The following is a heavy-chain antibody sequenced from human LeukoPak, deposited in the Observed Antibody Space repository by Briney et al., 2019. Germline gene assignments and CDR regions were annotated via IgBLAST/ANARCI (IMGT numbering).Heavy chain of an antibody. J-gene: IGHJ4*02. V-gene: IGHV3-11*04. CDR3: ARVGLNDYGSGTYADY. D-gene: IGHD3-10*01. CDR1: GFTFSDYN. Sequence: GGSLRLSCAASGFTFSDYNMRWIRQAPGKGLEWVSSISRSGSTKYYADSVKGRFTSSSDNAKNSLFLQMNSLRAEDTAVYYCARVGLNDYGSGTYADYWGQGTLVTVSS. CDR2: ISRSGSTK.